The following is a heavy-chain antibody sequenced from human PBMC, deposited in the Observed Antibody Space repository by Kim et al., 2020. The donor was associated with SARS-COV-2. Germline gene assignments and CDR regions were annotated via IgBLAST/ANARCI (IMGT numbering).Heavy chain of an antibody. CDR3: TTGSY. V-gene: IGHV3-7*01. J-gene: IGHJ4*01. Sequence: WGSLRLSCVASTSTFDNFWMSWVRQAPGKGLEWVANIKHDGSEKYYLDSVKGRFTISRDNANGSVFLQLDNLRVGDTAVYYCTTGSYWGRGALVTVSS. CDR1: TSTFDNFW. D-gene: IGHD3-10*01. CDR2: IKHDGSEK.